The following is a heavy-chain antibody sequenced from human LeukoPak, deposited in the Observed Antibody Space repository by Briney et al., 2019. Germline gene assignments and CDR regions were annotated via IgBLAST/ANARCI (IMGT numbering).Heavy chain of an antibody. CDR2: INPNSGGT. V-gene: IGHV1-2*02. CDR3: ASNLYSSSSDDY. J-gene: IGHJ4*02. D-gene: IGHD6-6*01. Sequence: ASVKVSCKASGYTFTGYYMHWVRQAPGQGLEWMGWINPNSGGTNYAQKFQGRVTMTRDTSISTAYMELNRLRSDDTAVYYCASNLYSSSSDDYWGQGTLVTVSS. CDR1: GYTFTGYY.